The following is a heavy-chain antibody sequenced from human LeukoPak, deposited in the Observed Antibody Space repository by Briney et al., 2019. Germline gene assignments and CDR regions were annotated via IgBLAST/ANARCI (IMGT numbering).Heavy chain of an antibody. CDR3: ARGDYYDSSGYFDY. J-gene: IGHJ4*02. D-gene: IGHD3-22*01. Sequence: ASVKVSGRASGNPFPANNRHGGRRPPEQGLGWLGIINPSGGSTRYAQKFQGRVTMTRDTSTSTVYMELSSLRSEDTAVYYCARGDYYDSSGYFDYWGQGTLVTVSS. V-gene: IGHV1-46*01. CDR1: GNPFPANN. CDR2: INPSGGST.